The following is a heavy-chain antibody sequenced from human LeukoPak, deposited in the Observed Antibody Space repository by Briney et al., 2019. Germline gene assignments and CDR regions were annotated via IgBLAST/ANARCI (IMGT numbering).Heavy chain of an antibody. Sequence: PSETLSLTCAVYGGSFSGYYWSWIRQPPGKGLEWIGKINHSGSTNYNPSLKSRVTISVDTSKNQFSLKVSSVTAEDTAVYYCARDKIGGINFDYWGQGTLITVSA. D-gene: IGHD2/OR15-2a*01. J-gene: IGHJ4*02. CDR3: ARDKIGGINFDY. V-gene: IGHV4-34*01. CDR2: INHSGST. CDR1: GGSFSGYY.